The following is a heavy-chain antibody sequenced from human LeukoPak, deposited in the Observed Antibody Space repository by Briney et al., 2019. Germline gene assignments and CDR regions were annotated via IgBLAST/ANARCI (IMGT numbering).Heavy chain of an antibody. D-gene: IGHD6-19*01. CDR1: GFTFSSYT. V-gene: IGHV3-30*04. CDR2: ISYDGSNK. Sequence: GGSLRLSCAASGFTFSSYTIHWVRQAPGKGLEWVAVISYDGSNKYFADSVKGRFTISRDNSKNTLYLQMNSLRAEDTAVYYCARDSGWYRGYFQQWGQGTQVSVPS. CDR3: ARDSGWYRGYFQQ. J-gene: IGHJ1*01.